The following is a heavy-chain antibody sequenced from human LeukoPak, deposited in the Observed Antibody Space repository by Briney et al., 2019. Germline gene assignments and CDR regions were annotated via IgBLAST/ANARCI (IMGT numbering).Heavy chain of an antibody. J-gene: IGHJ4*02. V-gene: IGHV4-30-4*08. CDR2: IHYSGST. D-gene: IGHD3-3*01. CDR3: ARKVRGGGFGVVIMYFDY. CDR1: GGSISSGDYY. Sequence: PSQTLSLTCTVSGGSISSGDYYWSWIRQPPGKGLEWIGYIHYSGSTYYNPSLKSRVTISVDTSKNQFSLKLSSVTAADTAVYYCARKVRGGGFGVVIMYFDYWGQGTLVTVSS.